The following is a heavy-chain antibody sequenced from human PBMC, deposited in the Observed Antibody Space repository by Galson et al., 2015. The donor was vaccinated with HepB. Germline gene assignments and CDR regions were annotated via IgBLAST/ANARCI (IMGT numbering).Heavy chain of an antibody. D-gene: IGHD3-22*01. J-gene: IGHJ3*02. Sequence: TLSLTCTVSGGSISSGGYYWSWIRQHPGKGLEWIGYIYYSGSTYYNPSLKSRVTISVDTSKNQFSLKLSSVTAADTAVYYCARVIPDYYDSSGYAFDIWGQGTMVTVSS. CDR1: GGSISSGGYY. V-gene: IGHV4-31*03. CDR2: IYYSGST. CDR3: ARVIPDYYDSSGYAFDI.